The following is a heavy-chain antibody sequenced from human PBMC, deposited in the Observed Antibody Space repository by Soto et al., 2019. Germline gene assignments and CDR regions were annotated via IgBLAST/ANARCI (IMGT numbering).Heavy chain of an antibody. CDR3: ARMGGVVITDSYFDY. D-gene: IGHD3-3*01. V-gene: IGHV4-39*01. J-gene: IGHJ4*02. CDR1: GGSISSSSYY. CDR2: IYYSGST. Sequence: SETLSLTCTVSGGSISSSSYYWGWIRQPPGKGLEWIGSIYYSGSTYYNPSLKSRVTISVDTSKNQFSLKLSSVTAADTAVYYCARMGGVVITDSYFDYWGQGTLVTVSS.